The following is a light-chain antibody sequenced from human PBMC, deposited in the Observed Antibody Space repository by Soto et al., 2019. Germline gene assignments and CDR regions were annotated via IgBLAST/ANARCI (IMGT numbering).Light chain of an antibody. V-gene: IGKV3-11*01. Sequence: EIVLTQSPVTLSLSPWERATLSCRASQSVSSNLAWYQQKPGQAPRLLISGASNRATGIPARFSGSGSGTDFTLTISSLEPEDFAVYYCQQRSNWPTFGQGTKVDIK. CDR1: QSVSSN. CDR3: QQRSNWPT. J-gene: IGKJ1*01. CDR2: GAS.